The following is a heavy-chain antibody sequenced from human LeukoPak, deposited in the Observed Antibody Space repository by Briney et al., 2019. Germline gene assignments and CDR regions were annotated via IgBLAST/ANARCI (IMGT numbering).Heavy chain of an antibody. D-gene: IGHD3-16*01. J-gene: IGHJ4*02. CDR2: ISWNSGSI. CDR3: ARQLRLHLGDFLPPEY. Sequence: GRSLRLSCAASGFTFDDYAMHWVRQAPGKGLEWVSGISWNSGSIGYADSVKGRFTISRDNAKNSLYLQMNSLRAEDTAVYYCARQLRLHLGDFLPPEYWGRGTRVTVSS. V-gene: IGHV3-9*01. CDR1: GFTFDDYA.